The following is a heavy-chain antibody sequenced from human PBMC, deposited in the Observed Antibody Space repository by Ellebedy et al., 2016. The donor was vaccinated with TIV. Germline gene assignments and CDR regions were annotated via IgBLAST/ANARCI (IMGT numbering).Heavy chain of an antibody. J-gene: IGHJ4*02. CDR3: AREAYGWGYYFDS. V-gene: IGHV3-66*01. CDR2: ISVGGST. CDR1: GFTVNSNY. Sequence: GESLKISCVVSGFTVNSNYMSWVRQAPGKGLEWVSVISVGGSTYYADSVKGRFTISRDNSKDTLYVQMNSLRADDTAVYYCAREAYGWGYYFDSWGQGTLVTVSS. D-gene: IGHD3-16*01.